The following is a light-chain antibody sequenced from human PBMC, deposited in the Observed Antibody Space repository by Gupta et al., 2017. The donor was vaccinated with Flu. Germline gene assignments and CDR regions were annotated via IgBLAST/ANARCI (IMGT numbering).Light chain of an antibody. V-gene: IGKV3-11*01. CDR3: QQRSNWPRT. CDR1: QSVSSY. J-gene: IGKJ4*01. Sequence: NVLRQSPATLSLSPGARATLSCRASQSVSSYLAWYQQKPGQAPRLFIYDASNRATGIPARFSGSGSGTDFTLTISSLEPEDFAVYYCQQRSNWPRTFGRGTKVEIK. CDR2: DAS.